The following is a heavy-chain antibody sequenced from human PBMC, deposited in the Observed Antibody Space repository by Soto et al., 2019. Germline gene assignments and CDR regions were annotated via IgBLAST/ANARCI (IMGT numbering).Heavy chain of an antibody. D-gene: IGHD3-10*01. Sequence: SETLSLTCNVSSVPITEYSWSWVRQSPGKGLEWIGNYFGSGRNMYNPSLKSRVTISVGTSKNLFSLKLSSVTAADTSVYHCARGGSMIRGRNLFDAWGQG. CDR3: ARGGSMIRGRNLFDA. V-gene: IGHV4-59*01. CDR1: SVPITEYS. CDR2: YFGSGRN. J-gene: IGHJ5*02.